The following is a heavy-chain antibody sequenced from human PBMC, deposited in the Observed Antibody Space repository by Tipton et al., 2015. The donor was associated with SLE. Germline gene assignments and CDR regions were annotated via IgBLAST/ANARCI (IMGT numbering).Heavy chain of an antibody. Sequence: TLSLTCAVYGGSFSGYYWSCIRQPPGKGLEWIGEINHSGSTNYNPSLKSRVTMSLDTSKNQFSLKLSSVTAADTAVYYCAREERIAAAGRLYYYYMDVWGKGTTVTVSS. CDR2: INHSGST. D-gene: IGHD6-13*01. V-gene: IGHV4-34*01. CDR1: GGSFSGYY. CDR3: AREERIAAAGRLYYYYMDV. J-gene: IGHJ6*03.